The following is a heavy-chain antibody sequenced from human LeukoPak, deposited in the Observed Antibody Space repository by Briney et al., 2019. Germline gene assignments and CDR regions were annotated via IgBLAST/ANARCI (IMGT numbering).Heavy chain of an antibody. Sequence: PSETLSLTCAVYGGSFCGYYWSWIRQPPGKGLEWIGEINHSGSTNYNPSLKSRVTISVDTSKNQFSLKLSSVTAADTAVYYCASVARITIFGVYYYYYMDVWGKGTTVTVSS. CDR2: INHSGST. CDR3: ASVARITIFGVYYYYYMDV. V-gene: IGHV4-34*01. D-gene: IGHD3-3*01. CDR1: GGSFCGYY. J-gene: IGHJ6*03.